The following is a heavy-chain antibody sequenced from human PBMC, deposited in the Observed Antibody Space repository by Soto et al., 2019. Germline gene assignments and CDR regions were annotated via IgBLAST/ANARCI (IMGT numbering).Heavy chain of an antibody. CDR1: GFTFDDYT. V-gene: IGHV3-53*01. CDR2: IYSGGST. Sequence: GGSLRLSCAASGFTFDDYTMHWVRQAPGKGLEWVSVIYSGGSTYYIDSVKGRFSISRDISKNTLYLQMNSLRAEDTAVYHCHGYGYWGQGTLVTVSS. CDR3: HGYGY. D-gene: IGHD5-12*01. J-gene: IGHJ4*02.